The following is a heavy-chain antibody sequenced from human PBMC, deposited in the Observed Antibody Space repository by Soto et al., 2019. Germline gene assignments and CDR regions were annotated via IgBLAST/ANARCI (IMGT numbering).Heavy chain of an antibody. Sequence: QVQLVQSGAEVKKPGASVKVACKSSGYIFRNYYITWVRQAPGQGLEWMGWISAYNGNTNYAQKVQGRVTMTTDTSTSTAYMELRSLRFDDTAVYYCARGRNSYGDYWGQGTLVTVSS. J-gene: IGHJ4*02. CDR3: ARGRNSYGDY. D-gene: IGHD4-17*01. CDR2: ISAYNGNT. V-gene: IGHV1-18*04. CDR1: GYIFRNYY.